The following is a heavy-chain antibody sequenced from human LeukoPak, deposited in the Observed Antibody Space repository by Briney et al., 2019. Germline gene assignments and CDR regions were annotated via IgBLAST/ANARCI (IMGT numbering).Heavy chain of an antibody. D-gene: IGHD2-15*01. CDR3: AKEGSV. CDR2: ISSDGSNK. Sequence: PGRSLRLSCAASGFTFSSYAMHWVRQAPGKGLEWVAVISSDGSNKYYADSVKGRFTISRDNSKNTLYLQMNSLRAEDTAVYYCAKEGSVWGQGTLVTVSS. V-gene: IGHV3-30-3*01. J-gene: IGHJ4*02. CDR1: GFTFSSYA.